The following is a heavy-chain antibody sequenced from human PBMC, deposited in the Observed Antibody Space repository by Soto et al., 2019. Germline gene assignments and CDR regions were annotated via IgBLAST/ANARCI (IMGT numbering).Heavy chain of an antibody. CDR3: GRCRTDSHAMDV. CDR1: GYSFTSYG. D-gene: IGHD5-18*01. J-gene: IGHJ6*02. V-gene: IGHV1-18*01. CDR2: ISPYNGRT. Sequence: ASVKVSCKASGYSFTSYGMGWVRQVPGQGPEWMGWISPYNGRTNYAQSVKGKVVMTTDISTNTVYLELRSLRSDDSAIYYCGRCRTDSHAMDVWGQGTTVTVSS.